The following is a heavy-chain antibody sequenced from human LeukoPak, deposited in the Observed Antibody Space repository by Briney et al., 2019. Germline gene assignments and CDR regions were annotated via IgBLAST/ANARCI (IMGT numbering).Heavy chain of an antibody. V-gene: IGHV1-8*03. Sequence: ASVKVSCKASGYTFTSYDINWVRQGTGEGREWMGWMYPNSGNTGYAQKFQGRVTITRNTSISTAYMELSSLRSEDAAVYYCARESLDFWSGYPSYMDVWGKGTTVTVSS. D-gene: IGHD3-3*01. CDR2: MYPNSGNT. J-gene: IGHJ6*03. CDR1: GYTFTSYD. CDR3: ARESLDFWSGYPSYMDV.